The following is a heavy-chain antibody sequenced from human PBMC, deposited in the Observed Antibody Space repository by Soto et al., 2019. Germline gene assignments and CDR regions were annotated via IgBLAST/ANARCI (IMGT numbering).Heavy chain of an antibody. J-gene: IGHJ4*02. CDR3: ARGYCSGGSCYWGSYHFDY. Sequence: SETLSLTCTVSGGSISSGGYYWSWIRQHPGKGLEWIGYIYYSGSTYYNPSLKSRVTISVDTSKNQFSLKLSSVTAADTAVYYCARGYCSGGSCYWGSYHFDYWGQGTLVTVSS. D-gene: IGHD2-15*01. V-gene: IGHV4-31*03. CDR2: IYYSGST. CDR1: GGSISSGGYY.